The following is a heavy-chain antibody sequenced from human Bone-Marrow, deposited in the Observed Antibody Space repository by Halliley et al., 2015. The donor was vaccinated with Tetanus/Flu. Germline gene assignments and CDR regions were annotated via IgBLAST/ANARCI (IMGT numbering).Heavy chain of an antibody. J-gene: IGHJ4*02. V-gene: IGHV4-59*01. CDR3: ASDYVNYALAN. D-gene: IGHD3-16*01. CDR2: IFYSDSGTT. Sequence: WIGYIFYSDSGTTNYKPSLKSRVTISGGRSKNQVSLKLSSVSAADTAVYYCASDYVNYALANWGQGTLVTVPS.